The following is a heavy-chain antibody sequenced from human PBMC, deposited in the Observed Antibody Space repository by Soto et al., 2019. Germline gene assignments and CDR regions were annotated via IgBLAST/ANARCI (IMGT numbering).Heavy chain of an antibody. CDR1: GYTFTGYY. CDR2: INPNSGGT. D-gene: IGHD3-10*01. V-gene: IGHV1-2*02. J-gene: IGHJ6*02. Sequence: ASVKVSCKASGYTFTGYYMHWVRQAPGQGLEWMGWINPNSGGTNYAQKFQGRVTMTRDTSISTAYMEPSRLRSDDTAVYYCARVWSDMRIYYYGMDVWGQGTTVTVSS. CDR3: ARVWSDMRIYYYGMDV.